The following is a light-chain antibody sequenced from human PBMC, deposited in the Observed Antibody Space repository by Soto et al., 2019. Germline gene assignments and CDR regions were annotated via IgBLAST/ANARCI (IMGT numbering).Light chain of an antibody. CDR3: QQTYSTPWT. CDR1: QNIDSY. V-gene: IGKV1-39*01. J-gene: IGKJ1*01. CDR2: DAS. Sequence: DIQMTQSPSSLSASVGDRVTITCRASQNIDSYLNWYQQRPGKAPKLLIHDASSLQSGVPSRFSGSGSGTDFALTINSQQPEDFATIYCQQTYSTPWTFGQWTKVEIK.